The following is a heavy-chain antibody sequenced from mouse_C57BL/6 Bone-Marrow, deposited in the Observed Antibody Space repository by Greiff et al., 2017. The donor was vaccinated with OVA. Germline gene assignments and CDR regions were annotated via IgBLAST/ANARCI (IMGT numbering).Heavy chain of an antibody. Sequence: EVQRVESEGGLVQPGSSMKLSCTASGFTFSDYYMAWVRQVPEKGLEWVANINYDGSSTYYLDSLKSRFIISRDNAKNILYLQMSSLKSEDTATYYCAREGNDDGYYAPDYWGQGTTLTVSS. J-gene: IGHJ2*01. CDR1: GFTFSDYY. CDR2: INYDGSST. CDR3: AREGNDDGYYAPDY. D-gene: IGHD2-3*01. V-gene: IGHV5-16*01.